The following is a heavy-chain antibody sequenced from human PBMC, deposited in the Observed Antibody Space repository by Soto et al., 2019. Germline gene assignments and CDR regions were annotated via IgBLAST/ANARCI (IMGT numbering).Heavy chain of an antibody. Sequence: GGSLRLSCAASGFTFSSYSMNWVRQAPGKGLEWVSSISSSSSYIYYADSVKGRFTISRDNAKNSLYLQMNSLRAEDTAVYYCARDLKYDPLPRYYLDFWGHGTLVTVSS. V-gene: IGHV3-21*01. CDR1: GFTFSSYS. D-gene: IGHD3-16*01. J-gene: IGHJ4*01. CDR3: ARDLKYDPLPRYYLDF. CDR2: ISSSSSYI.